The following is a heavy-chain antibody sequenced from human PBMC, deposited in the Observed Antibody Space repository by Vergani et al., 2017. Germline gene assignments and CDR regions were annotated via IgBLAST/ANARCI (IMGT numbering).Heavy chain of an antibody. CDR3: ARGGVVPAACFDY. CDR1: GFTFSSYA. CDR2: ISYDGSNK. J-gene: IGHJ4*02. V-gene: IGHV3-30-3*01. D-gene: IGHD2-2*01. Sequence: QVQLVESGGGVVQPGRSLRLSCAASGFTFSSYAMHWVRQAPGKGLEWVAVISYDGSNKYYADSVKGRFTISRDNSKNTLYLQMNSLRAEDTAVYYCARGGVVPAACFDYWGQGTLVTVSS.